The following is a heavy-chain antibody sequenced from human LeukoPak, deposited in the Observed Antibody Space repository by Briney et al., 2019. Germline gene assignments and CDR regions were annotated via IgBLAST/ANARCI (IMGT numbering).Heavy chain of an antibody. Sequence: GGSLRLSCAASGFTSSDYYMSWIRQAPGKGLEWVSYISSSGSTIYYADSVKGRFTLSRDNAKNSLYLQMNSLRAEDTAVYYCASMSIAVAGTGYWGQGTLVTVSS. CDR1: GFTSSDYY. V-gene: IGHV3-11*01. D-gene: IGHD6-19*01. CDR2: ISSSGSTI. J-gene: IGHJ4*02. CDR3: ASMSIAVAGTGY.